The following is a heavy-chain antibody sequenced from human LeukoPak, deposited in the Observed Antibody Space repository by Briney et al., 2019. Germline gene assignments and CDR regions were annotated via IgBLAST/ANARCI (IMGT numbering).Heavy chain of an antibody. V-gene: IGHV3-11*01. Sequence: PGGSLRLSCAASGFPFRDYYMTWIRQAPGKGLEWISYISRSGDTLYYADSVEGRFTISRDNAKNSLSLQMNSLRADGTAVYYCAREVVIFPDYYYYGMDVWGQGTTVTVSS. J-gene: IGHJ6*02. D-gene: IGHD3-9*01. CDR3: AREVVIFPDYYYYGMDV. CDR2: ISRSGDTL. CDR1: GFPFRDYY.